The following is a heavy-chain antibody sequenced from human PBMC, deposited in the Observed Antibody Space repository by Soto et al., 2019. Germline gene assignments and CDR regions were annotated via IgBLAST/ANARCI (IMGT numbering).Heavy chain of an antibody. Sequence: SETLSLTCAVYGGSFSGYYWTWIRQPPGTGLEWIGEINHSGSTNYNPSLKSRVTISVDTSKNQFSLKLSSVTAADTAVYYCASTMVRGVINWFDPWGQGSLVTVSS. CDR2: INHSGST. CDR1: GGSFSGYY. CDR3: ASTMVRGVINWFDP. V-gene: IGHV4-34*01. J-gene: IGHJ5*02. D-gene: IGHD3-10*01.